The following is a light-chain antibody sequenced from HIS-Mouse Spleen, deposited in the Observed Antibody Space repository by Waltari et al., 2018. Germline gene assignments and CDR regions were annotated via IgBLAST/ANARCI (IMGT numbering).Light chain of an antibody. Sequence: DIQFTRAPYSLSPTVVDRVTITYRANQSMSIYLKWYHQKPGKAPKLLIYASSNLQSPVPPSFSGRGSWTDFNLIISSLQPEEFETYECQWSYSTPRTFGQRPKVDIK. CDR3: QWSYSTPRT. V-gene: IGKV1-39*01. CDR1: QSMSIY. J-gene: IGKJ1*01. CDR2: ASS.